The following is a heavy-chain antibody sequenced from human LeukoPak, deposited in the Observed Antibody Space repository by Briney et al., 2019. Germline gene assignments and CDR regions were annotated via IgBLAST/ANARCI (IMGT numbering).Heavy chain of an antibody. CDR1: EFTFSSYA. Sequence: GGSLRLSCAASEFTFSSYAMSWVRQAPGKGLEWVSIISGSGGSTYYADSVKGRFTISRDNSKNTLYLQMNSLRAEDTAVYYCAKAYYDILTGYYMMYYFDYWGQGTLVTVSS. CDR2: ISGSGGST. J-gene: IGHJ4*02. CDR3: AKAYYDILTGYYMMYYFDY. D-gene: IGHD3-9*01. V-gene: IGHV3-23*01.